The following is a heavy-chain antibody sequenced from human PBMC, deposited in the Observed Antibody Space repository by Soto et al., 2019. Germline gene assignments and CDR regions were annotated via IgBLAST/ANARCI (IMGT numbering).Heavy chain of an antibody. V-gene: IGHV3-48*02. D-gene: IGHD3-22*01. Sequence: EVQLVESGGGLVQPGGSLRLSCAASGFTFSSYSMNWVRQAPGKGLEWVSYISSSSSTIYYADSVKGRFTISRDNAKNSLYLQKNSLRDEDTAVYYCARPTYYYDSSGYYYVVRGAFDIWGQGTMVTVSS. J-gene: IGHJ3*02. CDR2: ISSSSSTI. CDR3: ARPTYYYDSSGYYYVVRGAFDI. CDR1: GFTFSSYS.